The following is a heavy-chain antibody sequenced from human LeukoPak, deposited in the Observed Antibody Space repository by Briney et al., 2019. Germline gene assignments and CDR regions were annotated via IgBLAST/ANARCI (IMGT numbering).Heavy chain of an antibody. V-gene: IGHV1-2*02. CDR1: RYTFTGYY. Sequence: GASVKVSCKPSRYTFTGYYMHWVRQAPGQGLEWMGWINPNSGGTNYAQKFQGRVTMTTDTSISTAYMELSRLTSDDTAAYYCARERGSGTHLTYMDVWGKGTTVTISS. CDR3: ARERGSGTHLTYMDV. D-gene: IGHD3-10*01. J-gene: IGHJ6*03. CDR2: INPNSGGT.